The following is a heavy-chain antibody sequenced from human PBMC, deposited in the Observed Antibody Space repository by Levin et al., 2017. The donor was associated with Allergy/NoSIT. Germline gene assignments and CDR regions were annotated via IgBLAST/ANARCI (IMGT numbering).Heavy chain of an antibody. J-gene: IGHJ3*02. D-gene: IGHD4-17*01. CDR3: AREATVRAFDI. CDR1: GGSISSYY. CDR2: IYYSGST. V-gene: IGHV4-59*01. Sequence: SETLSLTCTVSGGSISSYYWSWIRQPPGKGLEWIGYIYYSGSTNYNPSLKSRVTISVDTSKNQFSLKLSSVTAADTAVYYCAREATVRAFDIRGQGTMVTVSS.